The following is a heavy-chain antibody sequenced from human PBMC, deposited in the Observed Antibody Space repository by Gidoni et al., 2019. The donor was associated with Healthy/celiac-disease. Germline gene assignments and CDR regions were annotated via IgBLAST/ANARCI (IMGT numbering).Heavy chain of an antibody. V-gene: IGHV3-43*01. D-gene: IGHD6-13*01. CDR2: ISWDGGST. Sequence: EVQLVESGGVVVQPGGSLRLSCAASGFTFDDYTMHWVRQAPGKGLEWVSLISWDGGSTYYADSVKGRFTISRDNSKNSLYLQMNSLRTEDTALYYCAKDIYPSISSSWPIDYWGQGTLVTVSS. CDR3: AKDIYPSISSSWPIDY. J-gene: IGHJ4*02. CDR1: GFTFDDYT.